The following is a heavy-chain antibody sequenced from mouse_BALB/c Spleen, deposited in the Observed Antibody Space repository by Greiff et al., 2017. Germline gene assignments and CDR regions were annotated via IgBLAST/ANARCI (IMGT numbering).Heavy chain of an antibody. CDR1: GYSITSDYA. Sequence: EVQLQQSGPGLVKPSQSLSLTCTVTGYSITSDYAWNWIRQFPGNKLEWMGYISYSGSTSYNPSLKSRISITRDTSKNQFFLQLNSVTTEDTATYYCADYDDYFDYWGQGTTLTVSS. CDR3: ADYDDYFDY. CDR2: ISYSGST. V-gene: IGHV3-2*02. J-gene: IGHJ2*01. D-gene: IGHD2-4*01.